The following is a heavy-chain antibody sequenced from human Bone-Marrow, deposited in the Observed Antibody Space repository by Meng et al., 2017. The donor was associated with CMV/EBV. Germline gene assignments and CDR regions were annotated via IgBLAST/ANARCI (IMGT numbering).Heavy chain of an antibody. CDR1: GFTFSSYS. CDR2: ISSSSSYI. CDR3: ADSNRGLYYYGMDV. J-gene: IGHJ6*02. D-gene: IGHD2/OR15-2a*01. Sequence: GESLKISCAASGFTFSSYSMNWVRQAPGKGLEWVSSISSSSSYIYYADSVKGRFTISRDNAKNSLYLQMNSLRAEDTAVYYCADSNRGLYYYGMDVWGQGPTVTFYS. V-gene: IGHV3-21*01.